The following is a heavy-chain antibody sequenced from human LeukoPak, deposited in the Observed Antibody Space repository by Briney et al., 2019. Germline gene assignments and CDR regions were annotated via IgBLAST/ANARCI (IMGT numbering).Heavy chain of an antibody. Sequence: ASVTVSFKVSGYTLTELSMHWVRQAPGKGGEWMGGFDPEDGETIYTQKFQGRVTMTEDTSTDTAYMELSSLRSEDTAVYYCATAVSDCSGGSCPSNYYYYYMDVWGKGTTVTVSS. V-gene: IGHV1-24*01. CDR3: ATAVSDCSGGSCPSNYYYYYMDV. CDR2: FDPEDGET. J-gene: IGHJ6*03. CDR1: GYTLTELS. D-gene: IGHD2-15*01.